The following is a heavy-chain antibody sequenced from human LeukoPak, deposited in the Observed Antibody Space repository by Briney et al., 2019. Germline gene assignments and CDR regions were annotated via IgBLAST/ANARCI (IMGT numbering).Heavy chain of an antibody. CDR1: GGSVSSGSYY. D-gene: IGHD6-13*01. J-gene: IGHJ4*02. CDR2: IYYSGST. CDR3: ARGGGGQQLVQTFDY. Sequence: SETLSLTCTVSGGSVSSGSYYWSWIRQPPGKGLEWIGYIYYSGSTNYNPFLKSRVTISVDTSKNQFSLKLSSVTAADTAVYYCARGGGGQQLVQTFDYWGQGTLVTVSS. V-gene: IGHV4-61*01.